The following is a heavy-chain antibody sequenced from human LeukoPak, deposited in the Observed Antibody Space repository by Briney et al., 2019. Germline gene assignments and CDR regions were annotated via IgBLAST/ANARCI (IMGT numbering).Heavy chain of an antibody. CDR1: GFTFSSYG. J-gene: IGHJ4*02. CDR2: IWYDGSNK. CDR3: ARDRGYDIDY. V-gene: IGHV3-33*01. D-gene: IGHD5-12*01. Sequence: GGSLRLSCAASGFTFSSYGMHWVRRAPGKGLEWVAVIWYDGSNKYYADSVKGRFTISRDNSKNTLYLQMNSLRAEDTAVYYCARDRGYDIDYWGQGTLVTVSS.